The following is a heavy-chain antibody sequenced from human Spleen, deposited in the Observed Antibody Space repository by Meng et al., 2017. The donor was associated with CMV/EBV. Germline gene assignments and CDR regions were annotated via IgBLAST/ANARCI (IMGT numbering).Heavy chain of an antibody. J-gene: IGHJ4*02. V-gene: IGHV3-49*04. CDR1: GLTFGDYA. D-gene: IGHD1-26*01. CDR3: TRESGSYYLDY. CDR2: IRSKTYGGTR. Sequence: GESLKISCTASGLTFGDYAMSWVRQAPGKGLEWVGFIRSKTYGGTREYAASVKGRFTISRDDSKSIAYLQMNSLKTEDTAVYYCTRESGSYYLDYWGQGTLVTVSS.